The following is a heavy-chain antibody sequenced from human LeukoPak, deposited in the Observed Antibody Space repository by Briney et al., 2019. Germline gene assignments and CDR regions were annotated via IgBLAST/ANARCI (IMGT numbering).Heavy chain of an antibody. J-gene: IGHJ4*02. CDR2: IYYSGST. CDR3: ARAPGGDSSGGLESFDY. CDR1: GGSISSGGYY. Sequence: PSETLSLTCTVSGGSISSGGYYWSWIRQHPGKGLEWIGYIYYSGSTYYNPSLKSRVSISVDTSKNQFSLKLSSVTAADTAVYYCARAPGGDSSGGLESFDYWGQGTLVTVSS. D-gene: IGHD3-22*01. V-gene: IGHV4-31*03.